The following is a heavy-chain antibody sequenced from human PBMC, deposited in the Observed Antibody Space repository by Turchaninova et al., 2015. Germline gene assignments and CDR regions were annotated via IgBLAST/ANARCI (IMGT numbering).Heavy chain of an antibody. CDR1: GFSLTTSGMR. J-gene: IGHJ6*04. Sequence: QVTLKESGPALVQPTQTLTLTCTFSGFSLTTSGMRVSWIRQPPGRALEWLARIDWEDDKYYSASLKTSRTIPKDTAKDQVVLTMTNMDPADTATYYCARVWTRGGMDVWGKGTTVTVSS. V-gene: IGHV2-70*04. CDR2: IDWEDDK. CDR3: ARVWTRGGMDV. D-gene: IGHD3/OR15-3a*01.